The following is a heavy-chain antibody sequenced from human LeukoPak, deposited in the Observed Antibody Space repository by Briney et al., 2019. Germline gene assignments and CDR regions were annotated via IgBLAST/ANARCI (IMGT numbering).Heavy chain of an antibody. V-gene: IGHV3-48*01. D-gene: IGHD2-8*01. CDR1: GFTFSSYS. J-gene: IGHJ6*03. Sequence: GGSLRLSCAASGFTFSSYSMNWVRQAPGKGLEWVSYISSSSSTIYYADSVKGRFTISRDNAKNSLYLQMNSLRAEDTAVYYCAKDRCSNGVGCYYYYMDVWGKGTTVTISS. CDR2: ISSSSSTI. CDR3: AKDRCSNGVGCYYYYMDV.